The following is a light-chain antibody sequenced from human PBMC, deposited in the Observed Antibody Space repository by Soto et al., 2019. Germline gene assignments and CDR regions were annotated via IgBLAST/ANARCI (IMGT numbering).Light chain of an antibody. J-gene: IGLJ3*02. CDR3: SSYTSSNTWV. V-gene: IGLV2-14*01. CDR2: EVS. CDR1: SSDVGSYNF. Sequence: QSALTQPASVSGSPGQSITISCIGTSSDVGSYNFVSWYQQHPGKAPKLMIYEVSNRPSGLSNRFSGSKSVNTASLTISGLQAEDEADYYCSSYTSSNTWVFGGGTKVTVL.